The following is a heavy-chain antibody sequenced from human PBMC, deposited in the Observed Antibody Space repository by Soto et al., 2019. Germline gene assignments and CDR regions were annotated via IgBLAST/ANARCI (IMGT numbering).Heavy chain of an antibody. CDR2: MDPKSGDT. CDR3: ARGLGWRDF. Sequence: AVKVSCKASGYTFTTYDINWVRQAPGQGLEWMGWMDPKSGDTDYAQKFQGRVTMTRNTSINTAYMELRRLKYEDTALYYCARGLGWRDFWGQGTLVTVSS. J-gene: IGHJ4*02. CDR1: GYTFTTYD. V-gene: IGHV1-8*01. D-gene: IGHD6-19*01.